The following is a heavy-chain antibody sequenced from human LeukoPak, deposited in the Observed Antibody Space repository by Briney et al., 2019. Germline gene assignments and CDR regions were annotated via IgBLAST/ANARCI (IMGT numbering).Heavy chain of an antibody. CDR1: GYTFTKYT. V-gene: IGHV1-3*01. CDR3: AKVSSSSDFDY. CDR2: ISAGDGKT. J-gene: IGHJ4*02. Sequence: ASVKVSCKASGYTFTKYTLHWVRQAPGQRPEWMGWISAGDGKTKYSQKFQGRLTITWDTSASTTYMELSGLTSEDTAVYCCAKVSSSSDFDYWGQGTLVTVSS. D-gene: IGHD6-6*01.